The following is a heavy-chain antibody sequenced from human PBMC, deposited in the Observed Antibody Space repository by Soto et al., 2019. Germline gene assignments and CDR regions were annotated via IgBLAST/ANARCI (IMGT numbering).Heavy chain of an antibody. J-gene: IGHJ4*02. CDR2: INPNSGGT. V-gene: IGHV1-2*02. CDR3: ARGRTGTTSYFDY. CDR1: GYTFTGYY. D-gene: IGHD1-1*01. Sequence: QVQLVQSGAEVKKPGASVKVSCKASGYTFTGYYLHWVRQAPGQGLEWMGWINPNSGGTNYAQKFQGRVTMTRDTSISTAYMALSRLRSDDTAVYYWARGRTGTTSYFDYWGQGNLVTVAS.